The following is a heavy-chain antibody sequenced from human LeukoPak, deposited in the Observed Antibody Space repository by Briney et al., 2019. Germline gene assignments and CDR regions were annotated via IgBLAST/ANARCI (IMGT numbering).Heavy chain of an antibody. Sequence: PSETLSLTCTVSGGSISSDISYWAWVRQPPEKGLEWIGTIFYSGSSYYNPSLKSRVTISVDTSKNQFSLKLSSVSAADTAMYYCARASITRVAFDIWGQGTMVTVSS. V-gene: IGHV4-39*07. J-gene: IGHJ3*02. D-gene: IGHD3-10*01. CDR2: IFYSGSS. CDR1: GGSISSDISY. CDR3: ARASITRVAFDI.